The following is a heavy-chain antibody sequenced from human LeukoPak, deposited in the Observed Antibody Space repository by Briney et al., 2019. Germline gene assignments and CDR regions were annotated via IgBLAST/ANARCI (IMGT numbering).Heavy chain of an antibody. D-gene: IGHD3-3*01. CDR2: ISWDGGST. Sequence: GGSLRLSCAASGFTFDDYAMHWVRQAPGKGLEWVSLISWDGGSTYYAASVKGRFTISSDNSKNSLYLQMNSLRAEDTALYYCAKGWTRFLERSYYMDVWGKGTTVTVSS. V-gene: IGHV3-43D*04. CDR3: AKGWTRFLERSYYMDV. J-gene: IGHJ6*03. CDR1: GFTFDDYA.